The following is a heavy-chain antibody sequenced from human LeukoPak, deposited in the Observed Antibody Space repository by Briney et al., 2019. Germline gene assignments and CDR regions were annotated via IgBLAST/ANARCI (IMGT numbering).Heavy chain of an antibody. D-gene: IGHD3-22*01. J-gene: IGHJ4*02. Sequence: SETLSLTCTVSGGSISSSSYYWGWTRQPPGKGLEWIGSIYYSGSTYYNPSLKSRVTISVDTSKNQFSLKLSSVTAADTAVYYCASNYYDSSGYDYWGQGTLVTVSS. CDR3: ASNYYDSSGYDY. CDR2: IYYSGST. V-gene: IGHV4-39*01. CDR1: GGSISSSSYY.